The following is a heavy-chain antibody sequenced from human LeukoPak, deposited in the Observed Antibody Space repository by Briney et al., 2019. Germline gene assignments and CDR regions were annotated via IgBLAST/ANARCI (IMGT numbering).Heavy chain of an antibody. CDR1: GYIFNDYD. V-gene: IGHV1-8*01. CDR2: MNPNSGNT. J-gene: IGHJ4*02. CDR3: ARRAVDGSYYEGFDY. Sequence: ASVKVSCKASGYIFNDYDINWVRQAAGQGLEWMGWMNPNSGNTGYAQKFQGRVTMTRNTSISTAYMELSSLRSEDTAVYYCARRAVDGSYYEGFDYWGQGTLVTVSS. D-gene: IGHD1-26*01.